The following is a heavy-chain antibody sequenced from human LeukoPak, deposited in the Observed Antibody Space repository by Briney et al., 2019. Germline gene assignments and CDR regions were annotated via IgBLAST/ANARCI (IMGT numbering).Heavy chain of an antibody. CDR3: ASSHDSSGND. CDR2: IKYDGTHK. V-gene: IGHV3-7*01. J-gene: IGHJ4*02. D-gene: IGHD3-22*01. CDR1: GFTFSSYE. Sequence: GGSLRLSCAASGFTFSSYEMNWVRQAPGKGLEWVANIKYDGTHKFYAGSVKGRFTISRDNAKNSLFLEMNSLTADDTAVYFCASSHDSSGNDWGQGTLVTVSS.